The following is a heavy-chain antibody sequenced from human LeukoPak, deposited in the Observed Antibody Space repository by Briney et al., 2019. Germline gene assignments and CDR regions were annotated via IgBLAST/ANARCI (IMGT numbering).Heavy chain of an antibody. CDR3: GIRDTSDYYVF. J-gene: IGHJ4*02. D-gene: IGHD3-22*01. CDR2: TGSNGVT. V-gene: IGHV3-23*01. Sequence: PGGSLRLSCTGSGXTFRTYAFSWVRQAPGKGLEWVSATGSNGVTYYADSVKGRFTISRDNSKNALYLQMNGLRADDTAVYYCGIRDTSDYYVFWGQGTLVTVSS. CDR1: GXTFRTYA.